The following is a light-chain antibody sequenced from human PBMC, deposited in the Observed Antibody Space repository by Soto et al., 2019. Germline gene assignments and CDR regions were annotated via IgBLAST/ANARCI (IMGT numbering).Light chain of an antibody. CDR2: DVS. Sequence: QSVLTQPASVSGSPGQSITISCTGTSSDVGGYNYVSWYQQHPGKAPKLMIYDVSNRPSGVSNRFSGSKSGNTASLTISGLQAEDYAYYCCGAYTNINSLDYVCSSETDFTGL. V-gene: IGLV2-14*01. J-gene: IGLJ1*01. CDR1: SSDVGGYNY. CDR3: GAYTNINSLDYV.